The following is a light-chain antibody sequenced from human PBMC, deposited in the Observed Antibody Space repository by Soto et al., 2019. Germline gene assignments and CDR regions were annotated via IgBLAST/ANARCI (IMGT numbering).Light chain of an antibody. CDR1: NSNVGSRT. Sequence: QLVLTQPPSASGTPGQRVTISCSGSNSNVGSRTVNWYQQLPGTAPKLLIYSNNQRPSGVPDRFSASKSGTSASLAISGLLSEDEAEYYCAAWDDSLNGLYVFGTGTKLTVL. CDR2: SNN. CDR3: AAWDDSLNGLYV. V-gene: IGLV1-44*01. J-gene: IGLJ1*01.